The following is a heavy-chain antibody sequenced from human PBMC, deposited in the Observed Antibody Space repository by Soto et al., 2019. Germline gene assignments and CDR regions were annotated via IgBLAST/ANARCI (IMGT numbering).Heavy chain of an antibody. D-gene: IGHD2-2*01. CDR1: GGSISSGGYS. Sequence: QLQLQESGSGLVKPSQTLSLTCAVSGGSISSGGYSWSWIRQPPGKGLEWIGYMYHSGSTCYNPTVKRRVTKSIDRNEHQFSLKLSSVTAADTAVYSCARVPDYWGQGILVPVSS. CDR3: ARVPDY. J-gene: IGHJ4*02. CDR2: MYHSGST. V-gene: IGHV4-30-2*01.